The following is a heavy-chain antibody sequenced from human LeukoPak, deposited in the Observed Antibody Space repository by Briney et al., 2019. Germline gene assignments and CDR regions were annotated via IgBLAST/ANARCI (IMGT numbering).Heavy chain of an antibody. CDR2: ISSSGSTI. V-gene: IGHV3-11*01. Sequence: GGSLRLSCAASGFTFSDYYMSWIRQAPGKGLEWVSYISSSGSTIYYADSVKGRFTISRDNAKNSLYLQMNSLRAEDTAVYYCARVAEYYYDSSGYYLPNYYYYMDVWDKGTTVTISS. J-gene: IGHJ6*03. D-gene: IGHD3-22*01. CDR1: GFTFSDYY. CDR3: ARVAEYYYDSSGYYLPNYYYYMDV.